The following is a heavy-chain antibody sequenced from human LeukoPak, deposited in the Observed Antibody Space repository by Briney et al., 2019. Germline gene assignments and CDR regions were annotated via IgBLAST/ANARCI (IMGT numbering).Heavy chain of an antibody. Sequence: ASVKVSCKASGYTFTGYYMHWVRQAPGQGLEWMGWINTNTGNPTYAQGFTGRFVFSLDTSVSTAYLQISSLKAEDTAVYYCARDRTDGPYDSSGYYDYWGQGTLVTVSS. CDR1: GYTFTGYY. V-gene: IGHV7-4-1*02. CDR2: INTNTGNP. CDR3: ARDRTDGPYDSSGYYDY. D-gene: IGHD3-22*01. J-gene: IGHJ4*02.